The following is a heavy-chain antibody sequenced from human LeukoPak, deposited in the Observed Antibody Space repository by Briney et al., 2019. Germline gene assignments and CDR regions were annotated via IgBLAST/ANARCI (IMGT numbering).Heavy chain of an antibody. D-gene: IGHD2-2*01. J-gene: IGHJ4*02. CDR3: AINARGGVPADGNY. CDR2: ISGSGGST. CDR1: GGSFSGYY. Sequence: PSETLSLTCAVYGGSFSGYYWSWVRQAPGKGLEWVSAISGSGGSTYYADSVKGRFTISRDNSKNTLYLQMNSLRAEDTAVYYCAINARGGVPADGNYWGQGTLVTVSS. V-gene: IGHV3-23*01.